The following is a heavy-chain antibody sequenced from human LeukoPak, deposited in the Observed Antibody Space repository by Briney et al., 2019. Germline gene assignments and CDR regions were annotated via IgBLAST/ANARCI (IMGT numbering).Heavy chain of an antibody. CDR1: GFTFDDYA. CDR2: ISGSGGST. J-gene: IGHJ4*02. Sequence: PGGSLRLSCAASGFTFDDYAMHWVRQAPGKGLEWVSAISGSGGSTYYADSVKGRFTISRDNSKNTLYLQMNSLRAEDTAAYYCAKDIRSGSYWYYFDYWGQGTLVTVSS. D-gene: IGHD1-26*01. V-gene: IGHV3-23*01. CDR3: AKDIRSGSYWYYFDY.